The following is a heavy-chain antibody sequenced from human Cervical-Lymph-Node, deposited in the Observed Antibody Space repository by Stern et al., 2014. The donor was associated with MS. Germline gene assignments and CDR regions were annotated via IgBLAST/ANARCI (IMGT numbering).Heavy chain of an antibody. CDR1: GYTFTSYH. CDR3: ARDSVEQPVLLY. D-gene: IGHD6-6*01. J-gene: IGHJ4*02. Sequence: QVQLVQSGAEVKKPWASVKVSCPASGYTFTSYHMHWVRQAAGQGLEWMGIINPSGGSTSYAHNFQGRVTMTRDTSTSTVYLELSSLRSEDTAVYYCARDSVEQPVLLYWGQGTLVTVSS. V-gene: IGHV1-46*01. CDR2: INPSGGST.